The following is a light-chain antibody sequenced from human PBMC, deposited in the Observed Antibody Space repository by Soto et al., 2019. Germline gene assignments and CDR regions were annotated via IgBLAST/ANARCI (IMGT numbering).Light chain of an antibody. J-gene: IGKJ4*01. CDR1: HSVISN. CDR2: GAS. V-gene: IGKV3D-15*01. CDR3: QQYSDWPLT. Sequence: EIVMTQSPATLSVSPVEGATLSCMASHSVISNLAWYQQKPGQSPRLLIFGASTRATGTPARFSGSGSETEFTLTISSLQSEDFAVYYCQQYSDWPLTFGGGTKVDIK.